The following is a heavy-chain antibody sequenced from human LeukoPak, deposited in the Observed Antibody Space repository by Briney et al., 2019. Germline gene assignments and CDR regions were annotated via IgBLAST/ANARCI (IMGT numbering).Heavy chain of an antibody. CDR2: IYYSGST. CDR3: ARGSVYFDS. CDR1: GDSINNYY. Sequence: SETLSLTCTVSGDSINNYYWIWIRQPPGKGLEWIGYIYYSGSTNYNPSLKSRVTISVDTSKNQFSLKLSSVTAADTAVYYCARGSVYFDSWGQGTLVTVSS. J-gene: IGHJ4*02. V-gene: IGHV4-59*01.